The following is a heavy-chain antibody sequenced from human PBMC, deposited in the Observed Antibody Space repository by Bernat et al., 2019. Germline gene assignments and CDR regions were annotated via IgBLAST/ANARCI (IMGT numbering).Heavy chain of an antibody. D-gene: IGHD3-10*01. CDR2: INHSGST. V-gene: IGHV4-34*01. CDR3: ARVTQGDPKIDYGAGSYYRYYYGMDV. Sequence: QVQLQQWGAGLLKPSETLSLTCAVYGGSFSGYYWSWIRQPPGKGLEWIGEINHSGSTNYNPSLKSGVTISVEKSKNQFSLKLSSVTAADTAVYYCARVTQGDPKIDYGAGSYYRYYYGMDVWGQGTTVTVSS. J-gene: IGHJ6*02. CDR1: GGSFSGYY.